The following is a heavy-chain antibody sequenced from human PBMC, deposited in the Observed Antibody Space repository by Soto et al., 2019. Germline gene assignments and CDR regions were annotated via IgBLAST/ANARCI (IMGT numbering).Heavy chain of an antibody. CDR3: AATAYYEFWSGSVTDAFGI. D-gene: IGHD3-3*01. CDR2: IVVGSGNT. Sequence: SVKVSCKASGFTFTSSAMQWVRQARGQRLEWIGWIVVGSGNTNFAQKFQERVTITRDMSASTAYMEVSILRSEDTAVYYCAATAYYEFWSGSVTDAFGIWGQGTMVTVS. J-gene: IGHJ3*02. V-gene: IGHV1-58*02. CDR1: GFTFTSSA.